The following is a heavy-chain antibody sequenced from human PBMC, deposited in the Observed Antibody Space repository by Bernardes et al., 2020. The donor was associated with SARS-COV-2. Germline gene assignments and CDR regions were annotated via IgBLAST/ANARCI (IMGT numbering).Heavy chain of an antibody. J-gene: IGHJ6*02. CDR3: TRGKDWLSMLSHMDV. CDR2: ISRSSAYK. V-gene: IGHV3-21*01. Sequence: GGSLRPSCAASGFTFSSYSMNWARQAPGKGLEWVSFISRSSAYKYYADSVKGRFTISRDNAKTSLYLQMHSLRAEDTALYYCTRGKDWLSMLSHMDVWGQGTTVTVSS. D-gene: IGHD3-9*01. CDR1: GFTFSSYS.